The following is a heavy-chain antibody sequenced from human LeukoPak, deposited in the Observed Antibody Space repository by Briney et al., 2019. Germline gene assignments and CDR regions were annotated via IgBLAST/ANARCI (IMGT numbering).Heavy chain of an antibody. CDR1: GFTFSSYS. CDR2: ISSGSNYI. J-gene: IGHJ4*02. V-gene: IGHV3-21*06. D-gene: IGHD3-10*01. CDR3: ASRYDSGTYYPFDY. Sequence: GGSLRLACAASGFTFSSYSMNWVRQAPGKGLEWVSYISSGSNYIYYADSVKGRFTISRDNAKNSLYLQMNSMRAEDTAVYYCASRYDSGTYYPFDYWGQGILVTVSS.